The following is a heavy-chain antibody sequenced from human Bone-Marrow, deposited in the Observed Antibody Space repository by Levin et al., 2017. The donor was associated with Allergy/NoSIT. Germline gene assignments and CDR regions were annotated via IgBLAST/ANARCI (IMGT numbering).Heavy chain of an antibody. CDR1: GITFDDYA. Sequence: SLKISCAASGITFDDYAMHWVRQAPGKGLEWVSGISWNSGNIGYADSVKGRFIISRDNAKNSLYLQMNSLRAEDTALYYCAKDFGSSLLYGMDVWGQGTTVTVSS. D-gene: IGHD6-6*01. CDR2: ISWNSGNI. J-gene: IGHJ6*02. V-gene: IGHV3-9*01. CDR3: AKDFGSSLLYGMDV.